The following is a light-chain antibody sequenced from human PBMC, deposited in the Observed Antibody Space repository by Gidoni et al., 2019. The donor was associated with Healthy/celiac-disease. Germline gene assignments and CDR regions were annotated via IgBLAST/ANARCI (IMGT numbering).Light chain of an antibody. CDR2: GAS. CDR3: QQYGSSLFT. J-gene: IGKJ3*01. V-gene: IGKV3-20*01. CDR1: QSVSSSY. Sequence: EIVLTQSPGTLSLSPGDRATLSCRASQSVSSSYLAWYKQKPGQAPRLLIYGASSRDTGIPDRLSGSGSGTDFTLTISRLEPEDFVVYYCQQYGSSLFTFGPGTKVEIK.